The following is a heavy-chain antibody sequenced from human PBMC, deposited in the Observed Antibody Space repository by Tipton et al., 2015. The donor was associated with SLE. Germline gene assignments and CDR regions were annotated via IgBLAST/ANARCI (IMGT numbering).Heavy chain of an antibody. D-gene: IGHD4-17*01. Sequence: LRLSCTVSGGSISSYFWSWIRQSPGQGLEWIGYIYTSGSTNYNPSPKSRVTISVDTSKNQFSLKLSSATAADTAVYYCARLRKDYGDYDSWGQGTLVTVSS. J-gene: IGHJ5*01. V-gene: IGHV4-4*09. CDR1: GGSISSYF. CDR3: ARLRKDYGDYDS. CDR2: IYTSGST.